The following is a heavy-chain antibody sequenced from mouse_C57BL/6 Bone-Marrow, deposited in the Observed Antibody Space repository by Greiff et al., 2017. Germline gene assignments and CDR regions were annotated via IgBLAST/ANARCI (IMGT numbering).Heavy chain of an antibody. CDR3: ARRGYYGSIFYWYFDV. CDR2: ISSGGSYT. Sequence: EVKLVESGGDLVKPGGSLKLSCAASGFTFSSYGMSWVRQTPDKRLEWVATISSGGSYTYYPDSVKGRFTISRDNAKNTLYLQMSSLKSEDTAMYYCARRGYYGSIFYWYFDVWGTGTTVTVSS. CDR1: GFTFSSYG. V-gene: IGHV5-6*02. D-gene: IGHD1-1*01. J-gene: IGHJ1*03.